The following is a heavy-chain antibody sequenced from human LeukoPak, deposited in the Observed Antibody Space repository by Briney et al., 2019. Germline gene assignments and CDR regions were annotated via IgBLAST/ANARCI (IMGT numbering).Heavy chain of an antibody. CDR1: GFTFSSYS. Sequence: GGSLRLSCAASGFTFSSYSINWVRQAPGKGLGWVSSISSKSSYIYYAHSVKGRFTIPRDNAKNSLYLQMNSLRAEDTAVYYCARQGNYDFWSGGWDYWGQGTLVTVSS. D-gene: IGHD3-3*01. J-gene: IGHJ4*02. CDR3: ARQGNYDFWSGGWDY. V-gene: IGHV3-21*01. CDR2: ISSKSSYI.